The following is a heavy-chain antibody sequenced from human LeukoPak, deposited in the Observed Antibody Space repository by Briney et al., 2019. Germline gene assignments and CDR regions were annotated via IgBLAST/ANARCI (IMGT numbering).Heavy chain of an antibody. V-gene: IGHV3-23*01. D-gene: IGHD3-22*01. Sequence: PGGSLRLSCAASGFTFSSYAMSWVRQAPGKGLEWVSAISGSGGSTYYADSVKGRFTISRDNSKNTLYLQMNSLRAEDTAVYYCAKGPPPYYYDPYAFDIWGQGTMVTVSS. CDR2: ISGSGGST. CDR3: AKGPPPYYYDPYAFDI. J-gene: IGHJ3*02. CDR1: GFTFSSYA.